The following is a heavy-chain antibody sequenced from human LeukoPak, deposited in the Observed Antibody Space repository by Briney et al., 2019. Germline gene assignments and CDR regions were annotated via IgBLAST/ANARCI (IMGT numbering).Heavy chain of an antibody. V-gene: IGHV4-61*02. J-gene: IGHJ5*02. CDR3: AGTRRYCSGGSCYNWFDP. Sequence: PSQTLSPTCTVSGGSISSDIYYWSWIRQPAGKGLEWIGRIYTSGSTNYNPSLKSRVTISVDTSKNQFSLKLSSVTAADTAVYYCAGTRRYCSGGSCYNWFDPWGRGTLVIVSS. D-gene: IGHD2-15*01. CDR1: GGSISSDIYY. CDR2: IYTSGST.